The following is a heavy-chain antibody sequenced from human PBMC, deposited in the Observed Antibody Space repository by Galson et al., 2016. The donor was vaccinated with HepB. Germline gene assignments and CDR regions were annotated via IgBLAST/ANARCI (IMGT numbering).Heavy chain of an antibody. D-gene: IGHD2-21*01. V-gene: IGHV4-4*02. Sequence: SETLSLTCVVSGASISSRYWWSWVRQNPAKGMEWIGEIFPSGSTNYNPSLQGRVTISLDKSDNQFSLEMTSVSAADTAVYYCARQDVWSIEYWGQGILVTVSS. CDR3: ARQDVWSIEY. CDR1: GASISSRYW. CDR2: IFPSGST. J-gene: IGHJ4*02.